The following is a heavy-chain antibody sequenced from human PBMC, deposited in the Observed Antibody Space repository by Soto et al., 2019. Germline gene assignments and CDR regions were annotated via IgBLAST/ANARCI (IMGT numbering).Heavy chain of an antibody. CDR3: AKVVVAATRHTDFDS. J-gene: IGHJ4*02. Sequence: SETLSLTCTVSGGSINSNNYYWAWIRQPPGKGLAWIASIYYDGSTYYNPSLKSRVSISVDTSKNHFSLKPSSATAADTAVYYCAKVVVAATRHTDFDSWGQGTLVTVSS. D-gene: IGHD2-15*01. CDR1: GGSINSNNYY. V-gene: IGHV4-39*02. CDR2: IYYDGST.